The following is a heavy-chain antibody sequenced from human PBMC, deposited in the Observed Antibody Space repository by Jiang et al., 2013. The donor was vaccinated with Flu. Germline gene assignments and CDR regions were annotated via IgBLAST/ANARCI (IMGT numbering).Heavy chain of an antibody. D-gene: IGHD6-13*01. CDR2: ISSSSSYT. V-gene: IGHV3-11*06. J-gene: IGHJ4*02. Sequence: RLSCAASGFTFSDYYMSWIRQAPGKGLEWVSYISSSSSYTNYADSVKGRFTISRDNAKNSLYLQMNSLRAEDTAVYYCARVKGYSSSSYYFDYWGQGTLVTVSS. CDR1: GFTFSDYY. CDR3: ARVKGYSSSSYYFDY.